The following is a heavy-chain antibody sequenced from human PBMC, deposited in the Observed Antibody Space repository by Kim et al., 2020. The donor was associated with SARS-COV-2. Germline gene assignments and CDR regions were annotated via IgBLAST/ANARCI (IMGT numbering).Heavy chain of an antibody. V-gene: IGHV4-59*08. CDR3: ARHSAAPYYFDY. Sequence: SETLSLTCIVSGGSIDNYFWSWIRQPPGKGLEWIGYIYYSGSTNYNPSLKSRVTISVDTSKNQFSLKLTSVTAADAALYYCARHSAAPYYFDYWGRGTLVTVSS. CDR1: GGSIDNYF. CDR2: IYYSGST. D-gene: IGHD2-15*01. J-gene: IGHJ4*02.